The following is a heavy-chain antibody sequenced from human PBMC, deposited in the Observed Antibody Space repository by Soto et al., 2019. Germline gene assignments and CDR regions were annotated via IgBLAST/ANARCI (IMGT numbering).Heavy chain of an antibody. CDR3: ARGLGYCSGGSCDY. CDR2: INHSGST. CDR1: GGSFSGYY. V-gene: IGHV4-34*01. J-gene: IGHJ4*02. Sequence: QVQLQQWGAGLLKPSETLSLTCAVYGGSFSGYYWSWIRQPPGKGLEWIGEINHSGSTNYNPSLKSRVTISVDTSKTQFSLKLSSVTAAATAVYYCARGLGYCSGGSCDYWGQGTLVTVSS. D-gene: IGHD2-15*01.